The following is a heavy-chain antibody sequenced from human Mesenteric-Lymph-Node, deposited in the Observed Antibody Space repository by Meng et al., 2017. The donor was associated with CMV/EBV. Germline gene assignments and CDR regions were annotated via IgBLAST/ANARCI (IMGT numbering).Heavy chain of an antibody. V-gene: IGHV4-38-2*02. D-gene: IGHD2-2*01. CDR2: NHHSGST. CDR1: GYSISSGYY. Sequence: GSLRLSCTVSGYSISSGYYWGWIRQPPGRGLEWIGSNHHSGSTYHNPSLKSRVTISVDTSKNQFSLRLSSVTAADTAVYYCARGRGAYQLLHAEYFQHWGQGTLVTVSS. J-gene: IGHJ1*01. CDR3: ARGRGAYQLLHAEYFQH.